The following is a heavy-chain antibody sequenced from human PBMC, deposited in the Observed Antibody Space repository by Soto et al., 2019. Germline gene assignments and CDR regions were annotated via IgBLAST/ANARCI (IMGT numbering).Heavy chain of an antibody. CDR3: AKPGRFDEYYYNYYMDV. CDR2: ISGSGGST. Sequence: PGGSLRLSCAASGFTFSSYAMSWVRQAPGKGLEWVSAISGSGGSTYYADSVKGRFTISRDNSKNTLYLQMNSLRAEDTAVYYCAKPGRFDEYYYNYYMDVWGKGTTVTVS. J-gene: IGHJ6*03. D-gene: IGHD3-10*01. CDR1: GFTFSSYA. V-gene: IGHV3-23*01.